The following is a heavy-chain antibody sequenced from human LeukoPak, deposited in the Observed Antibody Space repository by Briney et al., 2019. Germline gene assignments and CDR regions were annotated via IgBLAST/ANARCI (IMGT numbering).Heavy chain of an antibody. Sequence: GGSLRLSCAASGFTFSRFWMNWVRQAPGRGLEWVANMDQSGGRNNYVDSVKGRFTISRDNAKNSLFLEMSSLRADDTAVYFCARDVEGGTFDIWGQGTTVTVSS. D-gene: IGHD3-16*01. J-gene: IGHJ3*02. V-gene: IGHV3-7*05. CDR1: GFTFSRFW. CDR3: ARDVEGGTFDI. CDR2: MDQSGGRN.